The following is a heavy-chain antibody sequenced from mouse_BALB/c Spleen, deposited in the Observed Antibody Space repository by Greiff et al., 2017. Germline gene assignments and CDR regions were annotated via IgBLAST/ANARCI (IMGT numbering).Heavy chain of an antibody. Sequence: EVHLVESGGGLVQPGGSLKLSCAASGFTFSSYGMSWVRQTPDKRLELVATINSNGGSTYYPDSVKGRFTISRDNAKNTLYLQMSSLKSEDTAMYYCARDGGESRFAYWGQGTLVTVSA. CDR1: GFTFSSYG. CDR2: INSNGGST. V-gene: IGHV5-6-3*01. J-gene: IGHJ3*01. CDR3: ARDGGESRFAY.